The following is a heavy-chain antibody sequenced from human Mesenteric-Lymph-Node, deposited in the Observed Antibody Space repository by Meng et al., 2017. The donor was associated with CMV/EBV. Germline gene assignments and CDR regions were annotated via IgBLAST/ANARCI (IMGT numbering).Heavy chain of an antibody. D-gene: IGHD3-10*01. CDR3: ASLYYYGSSYAFDI. Sequence: GESLKISCAASGFGFSTYAMSWVRQVPGKGLEWVSAISLTGRSTSYIDSVMGCFTISRDNSNNTLYLEMHSLRAEDTAVYYCASLYYYGSSYAFDIWGQGTVVTVSS. V-gene: IGHV3-23*01. CDR2: ISLTGRST. J-gene: IGHJ3*02. CDR1: GFGFSTYA.